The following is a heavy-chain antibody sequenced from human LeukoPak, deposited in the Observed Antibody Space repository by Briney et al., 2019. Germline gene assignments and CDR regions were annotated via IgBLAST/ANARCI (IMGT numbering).Heavy chain of an antibody. J-gene: IGHJ4*02. Sequence: PGGSLRLSCAASGFTFSTYAMHWVRQAPGKGLEWLAIISYDGIDTYYADSVKGRFTISRDNSKNTLYLQMNSLRPEDTAVYYCEAEAHTSGSDFDYWGQETLVTVSS. CDR3: EAEAHTSGSDFDY. D-gene: IGHD6-19*01. V-gene: IGHV3-30-3*01. CDR2: ISYDGIDT. CDR1: GFTFSTYA.